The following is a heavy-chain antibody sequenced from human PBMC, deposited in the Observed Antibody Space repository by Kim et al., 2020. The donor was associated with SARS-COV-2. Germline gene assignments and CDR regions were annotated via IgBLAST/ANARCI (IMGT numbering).Heavy chain of an antibody. V-gene: IGHV3-23*01. Sequence: GGSLRLSCSTSGFTFSSYAMSWVRQAPGKGLEWVSAISGGGGSTYYADSVKGRFTISRDNSKNTLYLQMNSLRADDTAIYYCAKDLVQNWGFSWGYWGQGTLVTVSS. CDR3: AKDLVQNWGFSWGY. J-gene: IGHJ4*02. CDR1: GFTFSSYA. D-gene: IGHD7-27*01. CDR2: ISGGGGST.